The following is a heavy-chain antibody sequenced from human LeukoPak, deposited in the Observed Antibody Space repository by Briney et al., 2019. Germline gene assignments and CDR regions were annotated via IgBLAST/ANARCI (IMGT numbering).Heavy chain of an antibody. CDR2: FDPEDGET. D-gene: IGHD6-19*01. J-gene: IGHJ4*02. CDR1: GYTLTELS. CDR3: VGLDFDY. V-gene: IGHV1-24*01. Sequence: ASVKVSCKVSGYTLTELSMHWVRQAPGKGLEWMGGFDPEDGETIYAQKFQGRVTMTKDTSTDTAYMELSSLRSEDTAVYYCVGLDFDYWGQGTLVTVSS.